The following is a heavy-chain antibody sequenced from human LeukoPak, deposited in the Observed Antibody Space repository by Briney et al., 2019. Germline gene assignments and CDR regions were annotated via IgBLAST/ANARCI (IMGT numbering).Heavy chain of an antibody. CDR3: ASPPYSSSWYYFDY. CDR1: GFTFSSYW. D-gene: IGHD6-13*01. V-gene: IGHV3-74*01. CDR2: INSDGSST. J-gene: IGHJ4*02. Sequence: GGSLRLSCAASGFTFSSYWMHWVRHAPGKGLVWVSRINSDGSSTSYADSVKGRFTISRDNAKNTLYLQMNSLRAEDTAVYYCASPPYSSSWYYFDYWGQGTLVTVSS.